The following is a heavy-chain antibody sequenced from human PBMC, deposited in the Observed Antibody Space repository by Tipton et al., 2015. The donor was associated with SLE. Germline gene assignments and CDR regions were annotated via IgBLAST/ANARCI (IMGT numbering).Heavy chain of an antibody. Sequence: LRLSCAVSGYSISSGHYWGWIRQPPGKGLEWIGSISYSGTTYYKPSLRSRVTISIDTSKNQFSLKLSSVTAADTAVYYCARQEWVTKPNCFDPWGQGILVTVSS. V-gene: IGHV4-38-2*01. CDR1: GYSISSGHY. J-gene: IGHJ5*02. CDR3: ARQEWVTKPNCFDP. CDR2: ISYSGTT. D-gene: IGHD3-3*01.